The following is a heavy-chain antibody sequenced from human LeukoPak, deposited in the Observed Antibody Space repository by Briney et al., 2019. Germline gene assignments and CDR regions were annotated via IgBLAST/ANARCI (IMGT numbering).Heavy chain of an antibody. CDR2: INGRGFSI. Sequence: GGSLRLSCVASGFTFRSYGMSWVRQAPGKGLEWVANINGRGFSIHYADSIKGRFTISRDNTKDLLYLQMTSLRADDTALYYCTRDQPSSGWGFDSWGRGTLVIVSS. J-gene: IGHJ4*02. D-gene: IGHD6-19*01. CDR1: GFTFRSYG. CDR3: TRDQPSSGWGFDS. V-gene: IGHV3-21*06.